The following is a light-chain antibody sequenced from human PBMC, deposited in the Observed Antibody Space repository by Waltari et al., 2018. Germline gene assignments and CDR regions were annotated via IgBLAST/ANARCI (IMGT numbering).Light chain of an antibody. CDR3: QQRSNWPPT. Sequence: EIVLTQSPATLSLSPGERVTLSCRASRSVSSSLAWYQQKPGQAPRLLFHDVSNRATGIPARFSVSGSGTDFTLTISSLEAEDFAVYYCQQRSNWPPTFGQGTKVEIK. V-gene: IGKV3-11*01. CDR1: RSVSSS. J-gene: IGKJ1*01. CDR2: DVS.